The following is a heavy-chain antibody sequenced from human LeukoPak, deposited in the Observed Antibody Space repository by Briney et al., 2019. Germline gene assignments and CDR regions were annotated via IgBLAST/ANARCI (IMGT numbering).Heavy chain of an antibody. D-gene: IGHD3-10*01. CDR1: GGSISSYY. Sequence: PSETLSLTCTVSGGSISSYYWSWIRQPPGKGLEWIGYIYYSGSTNYNPSLKSRVTISVDTSKNQFSLKLSSVTAADTAVYYCARAYPALYGSGSYYVDYWGQGTLVTVSS. CDR3: ARAYPALYGSGSYYVDY. V-gene: IGHV4-59*01. CDR2: IYYSGST. J-gene: IGHJ4*02.